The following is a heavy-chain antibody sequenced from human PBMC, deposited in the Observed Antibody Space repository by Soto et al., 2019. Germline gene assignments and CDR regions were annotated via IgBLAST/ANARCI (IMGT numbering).Heavy chain of an antibody. CDR3: ARESYPTRDYYDSSGYYYGGLWY. D-gene: IGHD3-22*01. V-gene: IGHV4-38-2*02. Sequence: SETLSLTCAVSGYSISSGYYWGWIRQPPGKGLEWIGSIYHSGSTYYNPSLKSRVTISVDTSKNQFSLKLSSVTAADTAVYYCARESYPTRDYYDSSGYYYGGLWYWGQGTLVTVSS. CDR1: GYSISSGYY. CDR2: IYHSGST. J-gene: IGHJ4*02.